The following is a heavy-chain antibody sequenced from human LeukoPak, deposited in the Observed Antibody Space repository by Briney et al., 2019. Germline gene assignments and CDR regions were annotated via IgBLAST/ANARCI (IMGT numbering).Heavy chain of an antibody. CDR1: GFTFRSHG. J-gene: IGHJ6*02. D-gene: IGHD3-10*01. V-gene: IGHV3-33*01. CDR2: IWYDGSNE. Sequence: GGSLRLSCAASGFTFRSHGMHWVRQAPGKGLEWWAGIWYDGSNEDYADSVKGRFTISRDNSKNTLYLQMNSLRVEDTAVYYCARDGQNGSPYATDVWGQGTTVTVSS. CDR3: ARDGQNGSPYATDV.